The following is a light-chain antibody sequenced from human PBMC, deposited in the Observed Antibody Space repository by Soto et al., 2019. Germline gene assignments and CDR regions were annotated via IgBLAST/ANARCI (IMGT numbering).Light chain of an antibody. J-gene: IGKJ2*01. V-gene: IGKV3-20*01. CDR1: QSVSSSY. Sequence: EIVLTQSPGTLSLSPGERATLSCRASQSVSSSYLAWYQQKPGQAPRLLIYGASSRATGIPDRFSGSGSGTDFTLTISRPEPEDFAWYYCQQYGSSPLYTFGKGTKLEIK. CDR2: GAS. CDR3: QQYGSSPLYT.